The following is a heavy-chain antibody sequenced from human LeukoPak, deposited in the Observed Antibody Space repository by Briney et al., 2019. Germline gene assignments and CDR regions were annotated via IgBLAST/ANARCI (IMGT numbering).Heavy chain of an antibody. CDR1: GGSISSYY. V-gene: IGHV4-59*08. CDR3: ARLPSATALGYCSGGSCYSHAPFDY. J-gene: IGHJ4*02. Sequence: SETLSLTCTVSGGSISSYYWSWIRQPPGKGLEWIGYIYYSGSTNYNPSLKSRVTISVDTSKNQFSLKLSSVTAADTAVYYCARLPSATALGYCSGGSCYSHAPFDYWGQGNLVTVSS. D-gene: IGHD2-15*01. CDR2: IYYSGST.